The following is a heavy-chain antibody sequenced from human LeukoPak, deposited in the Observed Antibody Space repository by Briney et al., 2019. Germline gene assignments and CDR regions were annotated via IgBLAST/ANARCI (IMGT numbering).Heavy chain of an antibody. Sequence: ASVKVSCRVSGYTLTELSMHWVRQAPGKGLEWMGGFDPEDGETIYAQKFQGRVTMTEDTSTDTAYMELSSLRSEDTAVYYCATATVFLVGYYMDVWGKGTTVTVSS. J-gene: IGHJ6*03. V-gene: IGHV1-24*01. CDR1: GYTLTELS. CDR3: ATATVFLVGYYMDV. D-gene: IGHD4-17*01. CDR2: FDPEDGET.